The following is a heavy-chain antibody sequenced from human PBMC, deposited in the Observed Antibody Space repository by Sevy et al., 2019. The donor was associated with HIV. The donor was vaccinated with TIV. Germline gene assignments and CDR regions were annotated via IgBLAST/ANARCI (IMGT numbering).Heavy chain of an antibody. CDR3: VRDGGCSSTRCLLYFDY. CDR1: GFTLNKYS. D-gene: IGHD2-2*01. V-gene: IGHV3-21*01. Sequence: GGSLRLSCAASGFTLNKYSMNWVRQAPGKGLEWVSSISSSSTCIYDEDSVNGRFTISRDNAKNSLYLQMNSLRAEDTAVYYCVRDGGCSSTRCLLYFDYWGQGTLVTVSS. J-gene: IGHJ4*02. CDR2: ISSSSTCI.